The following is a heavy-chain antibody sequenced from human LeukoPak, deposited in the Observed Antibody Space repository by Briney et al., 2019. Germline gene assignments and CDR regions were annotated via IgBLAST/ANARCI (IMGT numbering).Heavy chain of an antibody. CDR2: ISSDGNII. CDR3: AGSRYPEPQDLNY. CDR1: GFTFNIYE. D-gene: IGHD2-15*01. Sequence: PGGSLRLSCAASGFTFNIYEMNWVRQAPGKGLEWISYISSDGNIIYYADSVKGRFTISRDNAKNSLYLQMNSLRAEDTAVYYCAGSRYPEPQDLNYWGQGTLVIVSS. J-gene: IGHJ4*02. V-gene: IGHV3-48*03.